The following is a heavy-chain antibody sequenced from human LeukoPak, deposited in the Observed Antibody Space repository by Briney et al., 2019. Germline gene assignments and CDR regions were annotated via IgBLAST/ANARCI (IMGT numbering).Heavy chain of an antibody. D-gene: IGHD3-3*01. CDR3: ARDLGSYYDFWSGLYNWFDP. J-gene: IGHJ5*02. Sequence: SETLSLTCTVSGYSISSGYYWGWIRQPPGKGLEWIGSIYHSGSPYYNPSLKSRVTISVDTSKNQFSLKLSSVTAADTAVYYCARDLGSYYDFWSGLYNWFDPWGQGTLVTVSS. V-gene: IGHV4-38-2*02. CDR2: IYHSGSP. CDR1: GYSISSGYY.